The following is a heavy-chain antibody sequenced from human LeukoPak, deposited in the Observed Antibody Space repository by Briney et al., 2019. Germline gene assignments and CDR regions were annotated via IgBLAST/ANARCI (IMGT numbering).Heavy chain of an antibody. D-gene: IGHD3-22*01. CDR1: GFAFTNAW. CDR2: IKSKTDGGTA. J-gene: IGHJ4*02. V-gene: IGHV3-15*07. CDR3: TTADSSGRFLIDY. Sequence: GGSLRLSCAASGFAFTNAWMNWVRQAPGKGLEWVGRIKSKTDGGTADYAAPVRGRFTISRDDSKNTLYLQMNSLKTEDTAVYYCTTADSSGRFLIDYWGQGTLVTVSS.